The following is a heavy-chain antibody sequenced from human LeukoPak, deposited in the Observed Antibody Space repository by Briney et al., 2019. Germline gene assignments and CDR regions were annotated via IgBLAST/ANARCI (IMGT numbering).Heavy chain of an antibody. CDR1: GGSINSNSYY. Sequence: SETLSLTCTVSGGSINSNSYYWGWIRQPPGKGLEWIGSIYYSGSTYYNPSLKSRVTISVDTSKNQFSLKLISVTAADTAVYYCARDDYGPIDYWGQGTLVTVSS. CDR2: IYYSGST. CDR3: ARDDYGPIDY. D-gene: IGHD4-17*01. J-gene: IGHJ4*02. V-gene: IGHV4-39*07.